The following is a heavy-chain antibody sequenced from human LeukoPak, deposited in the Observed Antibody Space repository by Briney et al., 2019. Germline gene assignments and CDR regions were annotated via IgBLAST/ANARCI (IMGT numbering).Heavy chain of an antibody. J-gene: IGHJ4*02. D-gene: IGHD6-19*01. CDR2: ISGSGGST. CDR3: AKDFDTGYSSGWPFDY. Sequence: GGSLRLSCVASGFMFSDYAMSWVRQAPGKGLEWVSAISGSGGSTYYADSVKGRFTISRDNSKNTLYLQMNSLRAEDTAVYYCAKDFDTGYSSGWPFDYWGQGTLVTVSS. CDR1: GFMFSDYA. V-gene: IGHV3-23*01.